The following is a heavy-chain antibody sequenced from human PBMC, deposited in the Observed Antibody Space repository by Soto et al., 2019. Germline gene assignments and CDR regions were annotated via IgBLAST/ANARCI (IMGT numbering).Heavy chain of an antibody. CDR3: ARRVYDFWSGYYEGGWFDP. V-gene: IGHV1-18*01. J-gene: IGHJ5*02. CDR2: ISAYNGNT. D-gene: IGHD3-3*01. Sequence: QVQLVQSGAEVKKPGASVKVSCKASGYTFTSYGISWVRQAPGQGPEWMGWISAYNGNTNYAQKLQGRVTMTTDTSTSTAYMELRSLRSDDTAVYYCARRVYDFWSGYYEGGWFDPWGQGTLVTVSS. CDR1: GYTFTSYG.